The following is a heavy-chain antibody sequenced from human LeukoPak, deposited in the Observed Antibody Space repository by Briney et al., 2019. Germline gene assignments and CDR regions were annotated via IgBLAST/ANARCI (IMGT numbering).Heavy chain of an antibody. CDR2: ISWNSGSI. Sequence: GGSLRLSCAASGFTFDDYAMHWVRQAPGKGLEWVSGISWNSGSIGYADSVKGRFTISRDNAKNSLYLQMNSLRAEDTAVYYCARDVSRISDYWGQGTLVTVSS. D-gene: IGHD2-15*01. V-gene: IGHV3-9*01. CDR3: ARDVSRISDY. CDR1: GFTFDDYA. J-gene: IGHJ4*02.